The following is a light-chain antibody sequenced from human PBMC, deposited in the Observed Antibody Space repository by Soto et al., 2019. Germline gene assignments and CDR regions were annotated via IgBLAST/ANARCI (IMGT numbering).Light chain of an antibody. CDR2: GAS. CDR1: QSVSSN. CDR3: QQYNNWPPIT. J-gene: IGKJ5*01. V-gene: IGKV3-15*01. Sequence: EIVTTQSPATRAVSPWERATLSCRASQSVSSNLAWYQQKPGQAPRLLIYGASTRATGIPARFSGSGSGTEFTLTISSLQSEDFAVYYCQQYNNWPPITFGQGTRLEIK.